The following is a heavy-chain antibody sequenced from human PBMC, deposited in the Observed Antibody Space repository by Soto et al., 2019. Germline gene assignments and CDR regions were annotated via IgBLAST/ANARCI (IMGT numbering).Heavy chain of an antibody. D-gene: IGHD3-16*01. Sequence: SETLSLTCTVSGGSISSGGYYWSWIRQHPGKGLGWIGYIYYSGSTYYNPSLKSRVTISVDTSKNQFSLKLSSVTAADTAVYYCARDSARGRGYGMDVWGQGTTVTVSS. CDR2: IYYSGST. V-gene: IGHV4-31*03. J-gene: IGHJ6*02. CDR1: GGSISSGGYY. CDR3: ARDSARGRGYGMDV.